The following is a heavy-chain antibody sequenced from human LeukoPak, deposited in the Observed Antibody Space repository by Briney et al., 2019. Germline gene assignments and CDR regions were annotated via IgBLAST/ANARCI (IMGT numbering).Heavy chain of an antibody. V-gene: IGHV3-23*01. Sequence: PGGSLRLSCAASGFTFSSYAMRWVRQAPGKGLEWVSSVSGSGGSTYYADSVKGRFTISGDNSKNTLYLQMNSLRAEDTAIYYCAKPRAVGVNAFFDYWGQGTLVTVSS. CDR3: AKPRAVGVNAFFDY. CDR1: GFTFSSYA. J-gene: IGHJ4*02. CDR2: VSGSGGST.